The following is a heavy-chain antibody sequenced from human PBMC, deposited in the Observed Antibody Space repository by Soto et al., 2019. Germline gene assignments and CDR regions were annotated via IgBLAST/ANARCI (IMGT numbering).Heavy chain of an antibody. CDR1: GGSISSYY. D-gene: IGHD3-22*01. V-gene: IGHV4-4*07. J-gene: IGHJ6*02. CDR2: IYTSGST. Sequence: SEALSLTCTVPGGSISSYYWIWIRQPAGKGLEWIGRIYTSGSTNYNPSLKSRVTMSVDTSKDQFSLKLSSVTAANTAVYYCAGSYYYDSSGYPYYYGMDVWGQGTTVIVSS. CDR3: AGSYYYDSSGYPYYYGMDV.